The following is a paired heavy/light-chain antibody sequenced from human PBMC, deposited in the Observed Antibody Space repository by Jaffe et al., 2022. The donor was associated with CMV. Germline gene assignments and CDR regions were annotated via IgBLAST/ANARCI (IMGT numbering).Light chain of an antibody. V-gene: IGLV2-14*03. J-gene: IGLJ2*01. CDR2: DVR. CDR1: SSDVDDYNY. CDR3: NSYTTRSSLHVL. Sequence: QSALTQPASVSGSPGQSITISCTGSSSDVDDYNYVSWYQQHPGKGPKLIIFDVRNRPSGVSTRFSGSKSGNTASLTISGLQAEDEADYYCNSYTTRSSLHVLFGGGTRLTVL.
Heavy chain of an antibody. CDR1: GLTVSSNY. D-gene: IGHD1-26*01. V-gene: IGHV3-53*01. CDR3: ARDLWERGGMDV. CDR2: IYSGGST. Sequence: EVQLVESGGGLIQPGGSLRLSCAASGLTVSSNYMNWVRQAPGKGLEWVSSIYSGGSTFHADSVKGRFTISRDNSKNTLYLQMNSLRADDTAVYYCARDLWERGGMDVWGQGTTVTVSS. J-gene: IGHJ6*02.